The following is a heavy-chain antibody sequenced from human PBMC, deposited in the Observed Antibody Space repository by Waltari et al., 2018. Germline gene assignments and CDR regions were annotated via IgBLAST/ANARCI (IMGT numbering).Heavy chain of an antibody. D-gene: IGHD4-17*01. CDR1: GGPISSSSYY. J-gene: IGHJ2*01. CDR3: ARGGGLYGDYYSWYFDL. Sequence: QLQLQESGPGLVKPSETLSLTCTVSGGPISSSSYYWGWISHPPGKGLEWIGSIYYSGSTYYNPSLKSRVTISVDTSKNQFSLKLSSVTAADTAVYYCARGGGLYGDYYSWYFDLWGRGTLVTVSS. CDR2: IYYSGST. V-gene: IGHV4-39*07.